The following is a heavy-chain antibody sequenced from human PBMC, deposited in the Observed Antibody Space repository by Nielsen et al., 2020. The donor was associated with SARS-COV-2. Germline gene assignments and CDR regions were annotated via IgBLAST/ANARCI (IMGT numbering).Heavy chain of an antibody. Sequence: GGSLRLSCKGSGYSFTSYWIGWVRQMPGKGLEWMGIIYPGDSDTRYSPSFQGQVTISADKSISTAYLQWSSLKASDTAMYYCASLVGARYGSGNNWFDPWGQGTLVTVSS. D-gene: IGHD3-10*01. CDR3: ASLVGARYGSGNNWFDP. V-gene: IGHV5-51*01. J-gene: IGHJ5*02. CDR1: GYSFTSYW. CDR2: IYPGDSDT.